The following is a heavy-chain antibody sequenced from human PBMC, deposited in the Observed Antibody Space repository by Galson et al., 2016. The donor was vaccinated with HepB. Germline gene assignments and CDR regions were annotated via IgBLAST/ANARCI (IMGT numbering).Heavy chain of an antibody. D-gene: IGHD1-1*01. J-gene: IGHJ5*02. CDR1: GFTFNNYW. CDR3: ARAPSMNGNAWFDP. V-gene: IGHV3-74*01. Sequence: SLRLSCAASGFTFNNYWMHWVRQAAGKGLVWVSRINRDGSDTSYADSVKGRFTISRDNAKNTLYLQMNSLRVEDSAVYYCARAPSMNGNAWFDPWGQGTLVTVSS. CDR2: INRDGSDT.